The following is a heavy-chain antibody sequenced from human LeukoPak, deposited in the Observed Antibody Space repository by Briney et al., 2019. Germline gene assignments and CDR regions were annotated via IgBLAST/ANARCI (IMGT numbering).Heavy chain of an antibody. CDR1: GFTFSSYA. CDR3: ASGLRFDY. J-gene: IGHJ4*02. Sequence: GGSLRLSCAASGFTFSSYAMHWVRQAPGKGLEYVSAISSNGSSTYYPNSVKGRFTISKDNSKNTLYLQMGGLRAEYMAVYYCASGLRFDYWGQGTLVTVSS. D-gene: IGHD4-17*01. V-gene: IGHV3-64*01. CDR2: ISSNGSST.